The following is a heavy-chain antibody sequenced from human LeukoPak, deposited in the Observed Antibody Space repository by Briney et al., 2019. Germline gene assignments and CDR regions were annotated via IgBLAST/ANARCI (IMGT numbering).Heavy chain of an antibody. J-gene: IGHJ4*02. CDR3: ARAGGSTVSHSDY. D-gene: IGHD4-17*01. CDR2: ISNDGSRK. CDR1: GFTFTIYW. Sequence: GGSLRLSCAASGFTFTIYWMSWVRQAPGKGLEWVAIISNDGSRKYYAHSVEGRFTISKDNAKNSLYLQMNSLRAEDTAVYYCARAGGSTVSHSDYWGQGTLVTVSS. V-gene: IGHV3-7*01.